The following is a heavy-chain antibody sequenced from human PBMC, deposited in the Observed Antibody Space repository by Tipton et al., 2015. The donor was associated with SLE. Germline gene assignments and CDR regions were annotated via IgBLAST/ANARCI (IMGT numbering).Heavy chain of an antibody. Sequence: TLSLTCTVSGGSVGSGSYYWSWIRQPPGKGLEWIGYIYYSGSTNYNPSLKSRVTISVDTSKNQFSLKLSSVTAADTAVYYCARLIWFGELGAFDIWGQGTMVTVSS. CDR2: IYYSGST. J-gene: IGHJ3*02. D-gene: IGHD3-10*01. CDR3: ARLIWFGELGAFDI. CDR1: GGSVGSGSYY. V-gene: IGHV4-61*01.